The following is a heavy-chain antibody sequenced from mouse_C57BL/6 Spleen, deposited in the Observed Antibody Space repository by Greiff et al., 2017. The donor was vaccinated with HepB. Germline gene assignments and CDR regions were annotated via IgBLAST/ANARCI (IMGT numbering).Heavy chain of an antibody. V-gene: IGHV5-4*03. D-gene: IGHD2-2*01. CDR1: GFTFSSYA. CDR3: ARHGYDGAYYFDY. CDR2: ISDGGSYT. J-gene: IGHJ2*01. Sequence: EVKVVESGGGLVKPGGSLKLSCAASGFTFSSYAMSWVRQTPEKRLEWVATISDGGSYTYYPDNVKGRFTISRDNAKNNLYLQMSHLKSEDTAMYYCARHGYDGAYYFDYWGQRATLTVSS.